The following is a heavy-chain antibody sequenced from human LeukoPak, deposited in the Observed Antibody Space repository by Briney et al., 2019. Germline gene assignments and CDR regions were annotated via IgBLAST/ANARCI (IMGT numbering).Heavy chain of an antibody. CDR1: GFTFSSYE. CDR2: ISSSSGI. V-gene: IGHV3-48*03. J-gene: IGHJ4*02. Sequence: GGSLRLSCIASGFTFSSYEMSWVRQAPGKGLKWVSYISSSSGIFYADSVKGRFTISRDNAKNSLYLQMNSLRAEDTAVYYCARGFSYWGQGTLVTVSS. CDR3: ARGFSY.